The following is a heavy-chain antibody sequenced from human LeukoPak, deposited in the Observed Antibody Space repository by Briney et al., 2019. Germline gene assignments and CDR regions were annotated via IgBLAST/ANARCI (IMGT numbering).Heavy chain of an antibody. D-gene: IGHD2-2*01. J-gene: IGHJ4*02. CDR2: ISAHNGNT. V-gene: IGHV1-18*01. Sequence: ASVKVSCKASGYTFTSYGISWVRQAPGRGLEWMAWISAHNGNTNYAQNLRDRVTLTTDTSTSTVYMELRSLRSDDTAVYYCASSKTSCSSTSCYDPFDYWAREPWSPSPQ. CDR3: ASSKTSCSSTSCYDPFDY. CDR1: GYTFTSYG.